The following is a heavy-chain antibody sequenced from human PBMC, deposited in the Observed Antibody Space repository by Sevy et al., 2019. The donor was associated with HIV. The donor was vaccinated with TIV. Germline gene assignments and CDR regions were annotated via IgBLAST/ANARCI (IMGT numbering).Heavy chain of an antibody. D-gene: IGHD3-22*01. V-gene: IGHV3-15*01. CDR2: IKSKIDGETT. CDR3: ATAPGYYDSAPFDY. J-gene: IGHJ4*02. Sequence: GGSLRLSCAVSGFTFSNAWMNWVRQAPGTGLQWVGLIKSKIDGETTDNVAPVKGKFTISRNDSTNMLYLQMNSLKTEETGVYYCATAPGYYDSAPFDYWGPGTLVTVSS. CDR1: GFTFSNAW.